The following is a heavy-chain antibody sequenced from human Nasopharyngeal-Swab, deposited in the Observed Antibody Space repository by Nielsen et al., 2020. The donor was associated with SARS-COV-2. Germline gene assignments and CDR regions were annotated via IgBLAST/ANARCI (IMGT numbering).Heavy chain of an antibody. CDR2: ISYDGSNK. CDR3: AKDSVPGGAFDI. CDR1: GFTFSTYA. V-gene: IGHV3-30-3*01. D-gene: IGHD3-10*01. Sequence: GESLKISCAASGFTFSTYAMHWVRQAPGKGLEWVAFISYDGSNKYYADSVKGRFTISRDNSKNTLYLQMNSLRAEDTAVYYCAKDSVPGGAFDIWGQGTMVTVSS. J-gene: IGHJ3*02.